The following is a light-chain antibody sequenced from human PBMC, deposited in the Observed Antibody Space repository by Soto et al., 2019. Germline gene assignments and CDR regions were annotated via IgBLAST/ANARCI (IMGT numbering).Light chain of an antibody. Sequence: QSALTQPPSVSGSPGQSVTISCTGTSTDIGTYNRVSWYRHPPGAAPELLIYEVTSRPSGVPDRFSGSKSGNTASLTISGLQAEDEAHYYCSSYVDSATVVFGGGTKLTVL. CDR3: SSYVDSATVV. CDR2: EVT. CDR1: STDIGTYNR. V-gene: IGLV2-18*02. J-gene: IGLJ2*01.